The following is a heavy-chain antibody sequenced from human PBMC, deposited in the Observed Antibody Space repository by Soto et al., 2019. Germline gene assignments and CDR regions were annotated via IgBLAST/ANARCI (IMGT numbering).Heavy chain of an antibody. CDR2: ISGSGGST. CDR3: AKDGQYSSSWYYFDY. D-gene: IGHD6-13*01. V-gene: IGHV3-23*01. J-gene: IGHJ4*02. CDR1: GFTFSSYA. Sequence: EVQLLESGGGLVQPGGSLRLSCAASGFTFSSYAMSWVRQAPGKGLEWVSAISGSGGSTYYADSVKGRFTISRDNSKNTLYLQMNSLRSEDTAVYYCAKDGQYSSSWYYFDYWGQGTLVTVST.